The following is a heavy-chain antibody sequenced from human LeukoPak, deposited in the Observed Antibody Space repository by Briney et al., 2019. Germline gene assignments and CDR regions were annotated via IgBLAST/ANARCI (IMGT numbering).Heavy chain of an antibody. V-gene: IGHV3-53*04. CDR2: IYSGGST. D-gene: IGHD1-14*01. J-gene: IGHJ3*02. CDR1: GFSFNSNY. CDR3: ARAGPYDAFDI. Sequence: GGSPRLSCAASGFSFNSNYMSWVRQAPGKGLEWVLVIYSGGSTYYSDSVKGGFTISRHISKITLYLQMNSLRAEDTAVYYCARAGPYDAFDIWGQGTMVTVSS.